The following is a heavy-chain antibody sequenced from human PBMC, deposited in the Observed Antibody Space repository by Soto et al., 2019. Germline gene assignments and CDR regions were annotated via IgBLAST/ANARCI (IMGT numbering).Heavy chain of an antibody. D-gene: IGHD2-21*02. CDR3: ARSGGNYWFDP. V-gene: IGHV3-66*01. CDR2: IYSGGST. Sequence: EVQLVESGGGLVQPGGSLRLSCAASGFSVSKNYMRWVRQAPGKGLEWVSVIYSGGSTYYADSVKGRFTISRDNSKNTLYLQMNSLRAEDTAVYYCARSGGNYWFDPWGQGTLVTVSS. CDR1: GFSVSKNY. J-gene: IGHJ5*02.